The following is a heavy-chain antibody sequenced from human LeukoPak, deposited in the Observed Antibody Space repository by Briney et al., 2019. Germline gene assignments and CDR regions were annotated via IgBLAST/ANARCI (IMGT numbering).Heavy chain of an antibody. CDR3: AGEIFGSGSYPDF. J-gene: IGHJ4*02. CDR2: IWHDGSRK. CDR1: GFSFDTYA. Sequence: PGRSLRLSCAASGFSFDTYAMHWVRQAPGQGLEWVALIWHDGSRKFYSNSVRGQFTISRDNSKNTVYLQMNNLRPDDTAVYYCAGEIFGSGSYPDFWGQGTLVTVSS. D-gene: IGHD3-10*01. V-gene: IGHV3-33*01.